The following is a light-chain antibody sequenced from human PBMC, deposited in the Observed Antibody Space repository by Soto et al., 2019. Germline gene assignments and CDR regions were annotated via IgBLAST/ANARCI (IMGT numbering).Light chain of an antibody. CDR2: TAA. CDR3: QQTYSVTLT. Sequence: IQMTHSPSSLSASVGDSVTITCRASQSISSYVNWYQQKPGKAPKLLIFTAATLQSGVPSRFSGSGSGTDFTLTISSLQPEDFATYYCQQTYSVTLTFGEGTKVDIK. J-gene: IGKJ4*01. V-gene: IGKV1-39*01. CDR1: QSISSY.